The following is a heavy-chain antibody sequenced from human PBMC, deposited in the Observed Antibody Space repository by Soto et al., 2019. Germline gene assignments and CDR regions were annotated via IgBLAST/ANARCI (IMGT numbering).Heavy chain of an antibody. CDR3: ARNVPVTALGY. D-gene: IGHD4-17*01. CDR1: GVTVGNNY. Sequence: EVRLVESGGGLVQPGGSLRLSCAASGVTVGNNYMSWVRQAPGKGLEWVSVTYIGGDTRYADSVKGRFTMSRDSTKNTVYLQMDSLRAEDTAVYFCARNVPVTALGYWGHGSLVTVSS. J-gene: IGHJ4*01. CDR2: TYIGGDT. V-gene: IGHV3-66*01.